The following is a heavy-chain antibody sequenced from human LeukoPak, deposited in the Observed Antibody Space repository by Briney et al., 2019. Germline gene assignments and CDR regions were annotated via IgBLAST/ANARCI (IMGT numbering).Heavy chain of an antibody. D-gene: IGHD3-22*01. CDR2: VNHSGST. Sequence: TPSETLSLTCAVYGGSFSGYYWSWIRQPPGKGLEWIGEVNHSGSTNYNPSLKSRVTISVDTSKNQFSLTLRSVTAADSAVYYCARGPTTSYYDGSGYYYFDYWGQGTLVPVSS. V-gene: IGHV4-34*01. J-gene: IGHJ4*02. CDR1: GGSFSGYY. CDR3: ARGPTTSYYDGSGYYYFDY.